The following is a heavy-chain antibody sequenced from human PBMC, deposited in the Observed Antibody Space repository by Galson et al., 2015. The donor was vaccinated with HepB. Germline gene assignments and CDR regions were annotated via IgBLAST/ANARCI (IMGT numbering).Heavy chain of an antibody. CDR3: ARQDGATREGGAFDM. J-gene: IGHJ3*02. CDR2: IYYSGTI. CDR1: GGSISSSYNY. Sequence: LSLTCTVSGGSISSSYNYWDWLRQPPGKGLEWIASIYYSGTIHYNPSLKGRVTISADTSKNQFSLKLRSVTAADTAVYYCARQDGATREGGAFDMWGQGTMVTVSS. V-gene: IGHV4-39*01. D-gene: IGHD5-12*01.